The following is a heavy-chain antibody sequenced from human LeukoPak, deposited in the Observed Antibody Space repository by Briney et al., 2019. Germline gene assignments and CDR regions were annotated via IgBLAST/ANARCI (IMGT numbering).Heavy chain of an antibody. CDR2: IYYSGST. CDR1: GGSISSYY. J-gene: IGHJ3*02. CDR3: ARSSGYYYNRLDAFDI. D-gene: IGHD3-22*01. Sequence: SETLSLTSTVSGGSISSYYWSWIRQPPGKGLEWIGYIYYSGSTNYNPSLKSRVTISVDTSKNQFSLKLSSVTAADTAVYYCARSSGYYYNRLDAFDIWGQGTMVTVSS. V-gene: IGHV4-59*01.